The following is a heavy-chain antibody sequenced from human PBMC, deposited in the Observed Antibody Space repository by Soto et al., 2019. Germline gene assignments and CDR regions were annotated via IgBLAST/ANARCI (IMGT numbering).Heavy chain of an antibody. Sequence: WASVKVSCKASGGTFSSYAISWVRQAPGQGLEWMGGIIPIFGTANYAQKFQGRVTITADESTSTAYMELSSLRSEDTAVYYCAGSDTMVRGVIITHAYNWFDPWGQGTLVTVSS. V-gene: IGHV1-69*13. J-gene: IGHJ5*02. D-gene: IGHD3-10*01. CDR3: AGSDTMVRGVIITHAYNWFDP. CDR2: IIPIFGTA. CDR1: GGTFSSYA.